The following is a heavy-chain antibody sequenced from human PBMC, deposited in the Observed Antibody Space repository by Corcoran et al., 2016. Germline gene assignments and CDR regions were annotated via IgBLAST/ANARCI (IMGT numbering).Heavy chain of an antibody. CDR2: IYYSGST. CDR3: ASGGYSYGLSSYYYYGMDV. J-gene: IGHJ6*02. V-gene: IGHV4-59*01. CDR1: GGSISSYY. D-gene: IGHD5-18*01. Sequence: QLQLQESGPGLVKPSETLSLTCTVSGGSISSYYWSWIRQPPGKGLEWIGYIYYSGSTNYNPSLKSRVTISVDTSKNQFSLKLSSVTAADTAVYYCASGGYSYGLSSYYYYGMDVWGQGTTVTVSS.